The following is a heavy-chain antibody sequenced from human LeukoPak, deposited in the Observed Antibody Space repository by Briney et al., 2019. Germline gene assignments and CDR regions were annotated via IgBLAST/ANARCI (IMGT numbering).Heavy chain of an antibody. Sequence: SETLSLTCTVSGGSISTSYWSWIRQPPGKGLEWIGYIYYSGSTNYNPSLKSRVTISVDTSKNQFSLKLSSVTAADTAVYYCARALVVAAAGGFDYWGQGTLVTVSS. D-gene: IGHD2-15*01. CDR1: GGSISTSY. V-gene: IGHV4-59*08. J-gene: IGHJ4*02. CDR3: ARALVVAAAGGFDY. CDR2: IYYSGST.